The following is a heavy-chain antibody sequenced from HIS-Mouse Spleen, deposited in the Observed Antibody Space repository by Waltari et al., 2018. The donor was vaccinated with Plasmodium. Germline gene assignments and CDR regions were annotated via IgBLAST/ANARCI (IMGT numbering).Heavy chain of an antibody. CDR1: GFTFSSYW. V-gene: IGHV3-7*01. CDR2: IKQDGSEK. Sequence: EVQLVESGGGLVQPGGSLSLACAASGFTFSSYWMSWVRQAPGKGREWVANIKQDGSEKYYVDSVKGRFTISRDNAKNSLYLQMNSLRAEDTAVYYCASSWYWYFDLWGRGTLVTVSS. D-gene: IGHD6-13*01. J-gene: IGHJ2*01. CDR3: ASSWYWYFDL.